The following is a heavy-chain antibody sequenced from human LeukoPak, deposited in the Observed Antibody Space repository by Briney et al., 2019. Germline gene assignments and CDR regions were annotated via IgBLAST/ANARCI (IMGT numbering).Heavy chain of an antibody. CDR3: ARAAYVVAASFDY. CDR2: ISYDGSNK. V-gene: IGHV3-30-3*01. J-gene: IGHJ4*02. Sequence: LRLSCAASGFTFISYAMHWVRQAPGKGLEGVAVISYDGSNKYYADSVKGRFTISRDNSKNTLYLQMNSLRAEDTAVYYCARAAYVVAASFDYWGQGTLVTVSS. CDR1: GFTFISYA. D-gene: IGHD2-15*01.